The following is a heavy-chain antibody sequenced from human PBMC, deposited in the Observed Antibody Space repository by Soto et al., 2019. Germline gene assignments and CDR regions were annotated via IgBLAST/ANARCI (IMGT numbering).Heavy chain of an antibody. CDR1: GFTFSGYW. J-gene: IGHJ6*01. Sequence: EVQLVESGGGLIQPGGSLRLSCAASGFTFSGYWMHWVRQAPGKGLEWVSRIKSDGSGTTYADSVKGQFSISRDKAKNTGNLPMDSLVVQDTAVYYSGTDAIFDPGVPDEYWGPGTTVTVSS. D-gene: IGHD3-9*01. CDR3: GTDAIFDPGVPDEY. CDR2: IKSDGSGT. V-gene: IGHV3-74*03.